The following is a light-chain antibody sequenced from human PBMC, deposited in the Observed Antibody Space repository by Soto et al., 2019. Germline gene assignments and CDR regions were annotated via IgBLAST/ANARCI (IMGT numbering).Light chain of an antibody. Sequence: QSALTQPASVSGSPGQSITISCTGTSSDVGSYSYVSWYQQHPGKAPKLMIYEVSNRPSGVSNRFSGSKSGNTASLTISGLQAEDEGDYYCSSYTSISTLVFGGGTMLTVL. J-gene: IGLJ2*01. CDR1: SSDVGSYSY. CDR3: SSYTSISTLV. CDR2: EVS. V-gene: IGLV2-14*01.